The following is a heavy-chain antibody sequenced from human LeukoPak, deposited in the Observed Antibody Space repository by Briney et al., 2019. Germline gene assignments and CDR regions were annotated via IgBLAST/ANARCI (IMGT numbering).Heavy chain of an antibody. CDR1: GGTFSSYA. J-gene: IGHJ3*02. Sequence: SVKVSRKASGGTFSSYAISWVRQAPGQGLEWMGGIIPIFGTANYAQKFQGRVTITADESTSTAYMELSSLRSEDTAVYYCARDRGYCSSTSCWRDSDAFDIWGQGTMVTVSS. CDR2: IIPIFGTA. CDR3: ARDRGYCSSTSCWRDSDAFDI. V-gene: IGHV1-69*01. D-gene: IGHD2-2*01.